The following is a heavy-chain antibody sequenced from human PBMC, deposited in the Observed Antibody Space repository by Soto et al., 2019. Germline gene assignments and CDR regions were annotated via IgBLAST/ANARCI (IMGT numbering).Heavy chain of an antibody. J-gene: IGHJ4*02. Sequence: QVQLQESGPGLVKPSQTLSLTCTVSGGSISSGGYYWSWIRQHPGKGLEWIGYIYYSGSTYYNPSLKSRVTISVDTSKNQFSLKLSSVTAADTAVYYCASIGWWSFGVDDVVASGDDYWGQGTLVTVSS. D-gene: IGHD3-3*01. CDR2: IYYSGST. CDR3: ASIGWWSFGVDDVVASGDDY. V-gene: IGHV4-31*03. CDR1: GGSISSGGYY.